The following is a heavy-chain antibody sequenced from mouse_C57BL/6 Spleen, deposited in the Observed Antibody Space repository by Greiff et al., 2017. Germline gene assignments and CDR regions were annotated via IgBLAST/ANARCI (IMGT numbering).Heavy chain of an antibody. CDR1: GFTFTDYY. Sequence: EVKLMESGGGLVQPGGSLSLSCAASGFTFTDYYMSWVRQPPGKALEWLGFIRNKANGYTTEYSASVKGRFTISRDNSQSILYLQMNALRAEDSATYYCASDYYDYDEDAMDYWGQGTSVTVSS. D-gene: IGHD2-4*01. J-gene: IGHJ4*01. V-gene: IGHV7-3*01. CDR2: IRNKANGYTT. CDR3: ASDYYDYDEDAMDY.